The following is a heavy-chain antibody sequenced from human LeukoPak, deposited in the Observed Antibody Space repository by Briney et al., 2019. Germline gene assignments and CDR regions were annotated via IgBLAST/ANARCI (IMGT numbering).Heavy chain of an antibody. Sequence: GGSLRLSCAASGFTFSSYNMIWVRQAPGKGLEWVSSISSSSSYIYYADSVKGRFTISRHNAKNSLYLQVNSLRAEDTAVYYCARDLGHYDNKGHYYGGNLDYWGQGTLVTVSS. V-gene: IGHV3-21*01. CDR2: ISSSSSYI. CDR1: GFTFSSYN. J-gene: IGHJ4*02. D-gene: IGHD3-10*01. CDR3: ARDLGHYDNKGHYYGGNLDY.